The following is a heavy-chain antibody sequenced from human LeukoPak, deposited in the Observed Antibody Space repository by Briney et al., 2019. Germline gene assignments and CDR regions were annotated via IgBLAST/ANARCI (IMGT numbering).Heavy chain of an antibody. Sequence: SETLSLTCTVSRGSIRSYYWSWIRQPPGKGLEWIGYIYYSGSTNYNPSLKSRVTISVDTSKNQFSLKLSSVTAADTAVYYCARVGNWNDGWFDPWGQGTLVTVSS. V-gene: IGHV4-59*01. CDR1: RGSIRSYY. D-gene: IGHD1-20*01. CDR2: IYYSGST. CDR3: ARVGNWNDGWFDP. J-gene: IGHJ5*02.